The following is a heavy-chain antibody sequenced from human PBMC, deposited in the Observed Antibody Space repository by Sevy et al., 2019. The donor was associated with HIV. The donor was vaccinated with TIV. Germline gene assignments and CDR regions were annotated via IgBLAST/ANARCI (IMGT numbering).Heavy chain of an antibody. D-gene: IGHD1-26*01. Sequence: ASVKVSCKASAYAFSSYGISWVRQAPGQGLEWMEWISGYNSNKKYAQKFQERVSMTTDTSTSTAYMELRSLRSDDTAVYYCARCLGGLRPWEYNWFDPWGQGTLVTVSS. V-gene: IGHV1-18*01. CDR2: ISGYNSNK. CDR3: ARCLGGLRPWEYNWFDP. CDR1: AYAFSSYG. J-gene: IGHJ5*02.